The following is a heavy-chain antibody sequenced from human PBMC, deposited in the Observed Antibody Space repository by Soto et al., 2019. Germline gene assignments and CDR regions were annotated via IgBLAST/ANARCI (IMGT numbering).Heavy chain of an antibody. V-gene: IGHV3-15*01. J-gene: IGHJ4*02. Sequence: PGGSLRLSCAASGFTFSNAWISWVRQAPGKGLEWVGRIKSKTDGGTTDYAAPVKGRFTISRDDSKNTLYLQMNSLKTEDTAVYNCTTADLRSSKSVGYYFDYWGQGTLVTVSS. CDR1: GFTFSNAW. D-gene: IGHD1-26*01. CDR3: TTADLRSSKSVGYYFDY. CDR2: IKSKTDGGTT.